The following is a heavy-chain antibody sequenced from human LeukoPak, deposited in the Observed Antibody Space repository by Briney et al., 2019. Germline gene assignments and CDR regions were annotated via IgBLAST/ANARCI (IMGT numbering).Heavy chain of an antibody. J-gene: IGHJ4*02. CDR3: ARDVFDY. CDR1: GFTISNYW. CDR2: INQDGGGK. Sequence: GGSLRLSCAASGFTISNYWMSWVRQAPGKGLEWVATINQDGGGKYYVDSVKGRFTISRDSAENSLYLQMNSVTAEDTAVYYCARDVFDYWGQGTRVPVPS. V-gene: IGHV3-7*01.